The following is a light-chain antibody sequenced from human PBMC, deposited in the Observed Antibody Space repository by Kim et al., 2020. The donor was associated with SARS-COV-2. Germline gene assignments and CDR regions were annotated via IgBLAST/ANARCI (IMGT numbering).Light chain of an antibody. CDR1: KLGDKY. J-gene: IGLJ1*01. CDR2: QDI. V-gene: IGLV3-1*01. Sequence: SYELTQPPSVSVSPGQTASITCSGYKLGDKYVSWYQQKPGQSPVVVIYQDIQRPSGIPERFSGSNSGNTATLTISGTQAMDEADYYCQAWDSSTHNYV. CDR3: QAWDSSTHNYV.